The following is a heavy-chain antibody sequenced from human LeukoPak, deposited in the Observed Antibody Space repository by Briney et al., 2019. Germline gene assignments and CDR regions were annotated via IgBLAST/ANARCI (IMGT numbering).Heavy chain of an antibody. Sequence: GESLKISCKASGYSFTSYWIGWVRQMPGKGLEYMGMINPTDSETRYSPSFLGQVTISAGKSISTAYLQWSSLEASDTAMYYCARELDYGDYWGQGTLVTVSS. CDR1: GYSFTSYW. CDR3: ARELDYGDY. CDR2: INPTDSET. J-gene: IGHJ4*02. V-gene: IGHV5-51*01. D-gene: IGHD1-7*01.